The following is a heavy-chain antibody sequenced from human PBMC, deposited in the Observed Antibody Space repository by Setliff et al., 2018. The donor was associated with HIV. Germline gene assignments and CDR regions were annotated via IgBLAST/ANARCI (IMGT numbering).Heavy chain of an antibody. CDR1: GFTFSSYG. V-gene: IGHV3-33*06. D-gene: IGHD5-12*01. CDR2: IWYDGSEK. Sequence: GGSLRLSCAASGFTFSSYGMHWVRQAPGKGLEWVAVIWYDGSEKHYADSVKGRFTISRDNSKSTLYLQMNSLRAEDTAIYYCAKEQYSGYDLNAFDIWGQGTMVTVSS. CDR3: AKEQYSGYDLNAFDI. J-gene: IGHJ3*02.